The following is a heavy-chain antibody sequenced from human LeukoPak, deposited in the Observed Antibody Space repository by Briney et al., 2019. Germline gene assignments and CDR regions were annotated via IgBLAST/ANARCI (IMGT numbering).Heavy chain of an antibody. Sequence: GESLKISCKGSGYSVTSYWIGWVRQMPGKGLEWMGIIYPGDSDTRYSPSFQGQVTISADKSISTAYLQWSSLKASDTAMYYCARPEYCSSTSCRFDYWGQGTLVTVSS. CDR3: ARPEYCSSTSCRFDY. V-gene: IGHV5-51*01. J-gene: IGHJ4*02. D-gene: IGHD2-2*01. CDR1: GYSVTSYW. CDR2: IYPGDSDT.